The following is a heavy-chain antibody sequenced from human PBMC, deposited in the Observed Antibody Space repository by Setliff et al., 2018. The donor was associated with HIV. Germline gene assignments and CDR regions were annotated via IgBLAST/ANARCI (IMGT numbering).Heavy chain of an antibody. CDR3: ARPSAANFFYSYAMDV. J-gene: IGHJ6*02. D-gene: IGHD6-13*01. CDR2: INHSGSA. V-gene: IGHV4-39*01. Sequence: SETLSLTCTVSGGSISSGSYYWTWIRQPPGKGLEWIGKINHSGSAKYNPSLQSRVAISVDISTNQFSLKLNSVTPDDTAVYYCARPSAANFFYSYAMDVWGQGSTVTVSS. CDR1: GGSISSGSYY.